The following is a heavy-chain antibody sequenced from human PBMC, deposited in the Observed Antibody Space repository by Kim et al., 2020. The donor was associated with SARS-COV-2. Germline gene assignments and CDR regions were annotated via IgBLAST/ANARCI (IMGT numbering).Heavy chain of an antibody. CDR3: ARGKIAADPFDY. CDR1: GGSFSGYY. CDR2: INHSGST. D-gene: IGHD6-25*01. Sequence: SETLSLTCAVYGGSFSGYYWSWIRQPPGKGLEWIGEINHSGSTNYNPSLKSRVTISVDTSKNQFSLKLSSVTAADTAVYYCARGKIAADPFDYWGQGTLVTVSS. V-gene: IGHV4-34*01. J-gene: IGHJ4*02.